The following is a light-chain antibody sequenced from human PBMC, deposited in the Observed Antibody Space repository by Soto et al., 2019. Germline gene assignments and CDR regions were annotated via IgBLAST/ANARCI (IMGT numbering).Light chain of an antibody. V-gene: IGKV1-5*03. CDR2: EAS. Sequence: DIQMTQSPSTLSASVGDRVTITCRASQSISDSLAWYQQKPGKAPKLLIYEASSFKSGVPSRFSGSRSGTDYTLTISSLQRDDFAAYYCQQYNGYWTFGQGTKVEIK. CDR1: QSISDS. CDR3: QQYNGYWT. J-gene: IGKJ1*01.